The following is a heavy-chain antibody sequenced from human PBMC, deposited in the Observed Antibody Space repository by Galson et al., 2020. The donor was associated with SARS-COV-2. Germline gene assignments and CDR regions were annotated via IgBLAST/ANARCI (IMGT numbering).Heavy chain of an antibody. CDR2: ISWNSGSI. Sequence: PGGSLRLSCAASGFTFDDYAMHWVRQAPGKGLEWVSGISWNSGSIGYADSVKGRFTISRDNAKNSLYLQMNSLRAEDTALYYCAKDIWGYSGYHGAFDYWGQGTLVTVSS. J-gene: IGHJ4*02. CDR1: GFTFDDYA. CDR3: AKDIWGYSGYHGAFDY. D-gene: IGHD5-12*01. V-gene: IGHV3-9*01.